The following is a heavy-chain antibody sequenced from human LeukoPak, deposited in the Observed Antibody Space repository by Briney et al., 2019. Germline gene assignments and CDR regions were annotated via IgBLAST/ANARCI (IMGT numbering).Heavy chain of an antibody. CDR3: ARDNDGDSFDAFDI. Sequence: GGSLRHSCAASGFTLSRYGMHGVRQAPGKGREWVAVMWYDGSNRNYADSVKGRFTISRDNSKNTLYLQMNSLRGEDTAVYYCARDNDGDSFDAFDIWGQGTMVTVSS. V-gene: IGHV3-33*01. CDR1: GFTLSRYG. J-gene: IGHJ3*02. CDR2: MWYDGSNR. D-gene: IGHD4-17*01.